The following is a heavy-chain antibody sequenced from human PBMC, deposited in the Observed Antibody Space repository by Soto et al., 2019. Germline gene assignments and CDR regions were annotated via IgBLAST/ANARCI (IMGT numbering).Heavy chain of an antibody. J-gene: IGHJ6*02. CDR2: ISGSGGST. CDR1: GFTFGSYA. Sequence: GGSLRLSCAASGFTFGSYAMSWVRQAPGKGLEWVSAISGSGGSTYYADSVKGRFTISRDNSKNTLYLQMNSLRAEDTAVYYCAMVPNYYYYGMDVWGQGTTVTVSS. CDR3: AMVPNYYYYGMDV. D-gene: IGHD2-15*01. V-gene: IGHV3-23*01.